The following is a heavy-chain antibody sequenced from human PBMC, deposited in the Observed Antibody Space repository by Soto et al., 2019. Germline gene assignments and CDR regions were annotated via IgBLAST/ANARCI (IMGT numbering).Heavy chain of an antibody. CDR3: ARPFYDILTGTPSYYYYMDV. D-gene: IGHD3-9*01. CDR2: IYYSGST. CDR1: GGSISSSSYY. Sequence: QLQLQESGPGLVKPSETLSLTCTVSGGSISSSSYYWGWIRQPPGKGLEWIGSIYYSGSTYYNPSLKSRVTISVDTSKNQFSLKLSSVTAADTAVYYCARPFYDILTGTPSYYYYMDVWGKGTTVTVSS. J-gene: IGHJ6*03. V-gene: IGHV4-39*01.